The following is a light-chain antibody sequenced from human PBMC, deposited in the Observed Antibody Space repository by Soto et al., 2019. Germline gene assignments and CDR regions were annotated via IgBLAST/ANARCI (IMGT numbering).Light chain of an antibody. CDR3: QQYKYWPLA. CDR1: RSISSS. CDR2: GAS. Sequence: ETVMTQSPATLSVSQGEGATLSCRASRSISSSLAWYQQKPGRAPRLLIYGASTRATDIPARFSGSGSGKEFTLTISSLQSEDFAIYYCQQYKYWPLAFGGGTRVESK. J-gene: IGKJ4*01. V-gene: IGKV3-15*01.